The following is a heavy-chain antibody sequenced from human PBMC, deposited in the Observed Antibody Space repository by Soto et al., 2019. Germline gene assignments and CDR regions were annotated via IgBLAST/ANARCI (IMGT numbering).Heavy chain of an antibody. CDR3: AKAYSSIWSHWYFDL. V-gene: IGHV3-23*01. Sequence: EVQLLESGGGLVQPGGSLRLSCAASGFTFSSYAMNWVRQAPGKGLEWVSLIGGDGGSTYYADSVRGRFTISRDNSKNTLYVQMTSLRAEDTAIYYCAKAYSSIWSHWYFDLWGLGTLVTVSS. CDR1: GFTFSSYA. J-gene: IGHJ2*01. CDR2: IGGDGGST. D-gene: IGHD6-13*01.